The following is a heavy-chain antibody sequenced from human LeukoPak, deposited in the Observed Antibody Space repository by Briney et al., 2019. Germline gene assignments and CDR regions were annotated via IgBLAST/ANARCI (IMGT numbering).Heavy chain of an antibody. CDR1: GGTFSSYA. D-gene: IGHD2-15*01. J-gene: IGHJ6*04. Sequence: SVKVSCKASGGTFSSYAISWVRQAPGQGLEWMGGIIPIFGTANYAQEFQGRVTITADESTSTAYMELSSLRSEDTAVYYCAREAAPSAFYYYYGMDVWGKGTTVTVSS. V-gene: IGHV1-69*01. CDR3: AREAAPSAFYYYYGMDV. CDR2: IIPIFGTA.